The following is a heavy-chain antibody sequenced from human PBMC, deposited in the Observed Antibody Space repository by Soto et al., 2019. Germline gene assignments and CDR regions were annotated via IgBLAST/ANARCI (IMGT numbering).Heavy chain of an antibody. CDR1: GFTFSSYW. V-gene: IGHV3-74*01. CDR3: ANEGGYSYGIDY. J-gene: IGHJ4*02. CDR2: INSDGSST. Sequence: GGSLRLSCAASGFTFSSYWMHWVRQAPGKGLVWVSRINSDGSSTSYADSVKGRFTISRDNAKNTLYLQMNSLRAEDTAVYYCANEGGYSYGIDYWGQGTLVTVSS. D-gene: IGHD5-18*01.